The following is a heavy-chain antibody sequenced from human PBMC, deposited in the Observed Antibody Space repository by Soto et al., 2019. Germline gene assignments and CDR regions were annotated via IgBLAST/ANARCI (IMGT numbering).Heavy chain of an antibody. CDR1: GYTFTSYG. Sequence: QVQLVQSGAEVKKPGASVKVSCKASGYTFTSYGISWVRQAPGQGLEWMGWISAYNGNTNYAQKLQGRVTMTTDTARSRAYMELRSLRSDDTAVYYCVRDQPGGDYVGWFNRWGQGSLVTVSS. D-gene: IGHD4-17*01. CDR2: ISAYNGNT. V-gene: IGHV1-18*04. J-gene: IGHJ5*02. CDR3: VRDQPGGDYVGWFNR.